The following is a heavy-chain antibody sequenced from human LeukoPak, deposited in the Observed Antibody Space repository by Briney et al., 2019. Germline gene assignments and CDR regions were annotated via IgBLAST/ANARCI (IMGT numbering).Heavy chain of an antibody. V-gene: IGHV1-46*01. CDR1: GYTFTTYY. CDR2: INPSGGST. CDR3: ARIIAASATWDY. D-gene: IGHD6-13*01. Sequence: ASVKVSCKASGYTFTTYYLHWVRQAPGQGLGWMGLINPSGGSTSYAQKFQGRVTMTRDTSTSTVYMELSSLRSEDTAVYYCARIIAASATWDYWGKGTLVTVSS. J-gene: IGHJ4*02.